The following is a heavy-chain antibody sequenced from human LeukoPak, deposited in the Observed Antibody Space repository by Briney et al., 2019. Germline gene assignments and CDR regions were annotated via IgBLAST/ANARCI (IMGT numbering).Heavy chain of an antibody. Sequence: ASVKVSCKASGYTFIDYFIHWMRQTPGQGLEWLGWINPNSGVTRYAQKFQGRVTFTRDTAAYMELSSLKYDDTAVYYCASAVSGTHGGAFDIWGQGTAVTVSS. V-gene: IGHV1-2*02. CDR1: GYTFIDYF. CDR3: ASAVSGTHGGAFDI. D-gene: IGHD1-14*01. CDR2: INPNSGVT. J-gene: IGHJ3*02.